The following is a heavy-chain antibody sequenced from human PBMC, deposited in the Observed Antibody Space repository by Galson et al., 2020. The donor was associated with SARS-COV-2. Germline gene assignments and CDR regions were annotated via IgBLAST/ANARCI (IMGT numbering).Heavy chain of an antibody. V-gene: IGHV3-21*01. CDR2: ISSSSSYI. CDR3: ARDRGITGTTSGDY. Sequence: GESLKISCAASGFTFSDYSMNWVRQAPGEGLEWVSSISSSSSYIYYADSVKGRFTISRDNSKNSLYLQVNSLRAEDTAVYYCARDRGITGTTSGDYWGQGTLVTVSS. D-gene: IGHD1-7*01. CDR1: GFTFSDYS. J-gene: IGHJ4*02.